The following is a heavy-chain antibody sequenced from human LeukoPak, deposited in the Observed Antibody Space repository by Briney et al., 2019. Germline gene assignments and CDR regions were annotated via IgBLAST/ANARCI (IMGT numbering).Heavy chain of an antibody. D-gene: IGHD2-15*01. CDR3: VRYCNGGSCYRAAFDV. J-gene: IGHJ3*01. Sequence: PGGSLRLSCAASGFLISGSPLNWVRQAPGRGLEWVALIWYDGGKKYYTDSVRGRFTISRDNSKNTLYLQMNSLRAEDTAVYYCVRYCNGGSCYRAAFDVWGPGTMVTVSS. V-gene: IGHV3-33*08. CDR1: GFLISGSP. CDR2: IWYDGGKK.